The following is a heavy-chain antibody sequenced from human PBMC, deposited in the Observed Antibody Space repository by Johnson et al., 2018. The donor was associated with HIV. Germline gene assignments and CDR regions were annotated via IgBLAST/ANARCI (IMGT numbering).Heavy chain of an antibody. V-gene: IGHV3-53*01. CDR1: GFTVSSNY. Sequence: VQLVESGGGLIQPGGSLRLSCAASGFTVSSNYMSWVRQAPGKGLEWVSVIYSGGSTYYADSVKGRFTISRDNSKNTLYLQMNSLRAEDTAVYFGARERHYYGSVRPRERQGDAFDIWGQGTMVTVAS. CDR2: IYSGGST. D-gene: IGHD3-10*01. CDR3: ARERHYYGSVRPRERQGDAFDI. J-gene: IGHJ3*02.